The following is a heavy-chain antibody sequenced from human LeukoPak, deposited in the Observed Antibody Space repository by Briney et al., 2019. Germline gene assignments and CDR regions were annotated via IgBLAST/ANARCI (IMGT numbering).Heavy chain of an antibody. CDR2: IKQDGSEK. Sequence: GGSLRLSCAASGFTFSYYWMSWVRQAPGKGLEWVANIKQDGSEKYYVDSVKGRSTISRDNAKNSLYLQMNSLRVEDTAVYYCATTLRGYYDSSGYWGQGTRVTVSS. CDR1: GFTFSYYW. CDR3: ATTLRGYYDSSGY. D-gene: IGHD3-22*01. J-gene: IGHJ3*01. V-gene: IGHV3-7*01.